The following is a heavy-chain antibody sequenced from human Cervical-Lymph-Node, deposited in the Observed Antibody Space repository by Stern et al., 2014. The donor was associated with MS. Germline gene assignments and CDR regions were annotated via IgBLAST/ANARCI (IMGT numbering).Heavy chain of an antibody. D-gene: IGHD1-1*01. CDR2: ITKFVST. CDR3: AIDTSSPERSDW. CDR1: GFTVSRDY. V-gene: IGHV3-53*01. Sequence: VQLVESGGGVIQPGGSLRLSCTASGFTVSRDYMTWVRQAPGKGLEWFALITKFVSTFYTYSVKCRFTISRDDSKNTVYLHMTSLRAEDTAMYYCAIDTSSPERSDWWGQGTLVTVSS. J-gene: IGHJ4*02.